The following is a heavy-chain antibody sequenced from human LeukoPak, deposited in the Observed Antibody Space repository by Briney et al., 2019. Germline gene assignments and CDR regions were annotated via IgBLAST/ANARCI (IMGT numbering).Heavy chain of an antibody. V-gene: IGHV3-48*02. CDR1: GFTFSGYS. J-gene: IGHJ4*02. D-gene: IGHD5-18*01. Sequence: GGSLRLSCAASGFTFSGYSMNWVRQAPGKGLEWVSYISPSSSTMYYADSVEGRFTISRDNARNSLYLHMNSLRDEDTAVYYCARYTSMVLWGQGTLVTVSS. CDR3: ARYTSMVL. CDR2: ISPSSSTM.